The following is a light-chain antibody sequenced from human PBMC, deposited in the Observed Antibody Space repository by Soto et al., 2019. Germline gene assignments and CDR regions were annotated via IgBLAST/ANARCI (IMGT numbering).Light chain of an antibody. V-gene: IGLV4-69*01. J-gene: IGLJ2*01. CDR3: QTWGAGIL. CDR1: SGHSSYA. Sequence: QLVLTQSPSASASLGASVKLTCTLSSGHSSYAIAWHQQQPEKGPRYFMKVNSDGSHGKGDGIPDRFSGSSSGAERYLTISSLQSEDDAAFSCQTWGAGILFGGGTKLTVL. CDR2: VNSDGSH.